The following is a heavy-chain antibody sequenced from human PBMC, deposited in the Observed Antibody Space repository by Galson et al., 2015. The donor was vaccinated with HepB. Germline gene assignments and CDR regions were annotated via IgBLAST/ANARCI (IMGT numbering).Heavy chain of an antibody. V-gene: IGHV2-5*02. D-gene: IGHD3-3*01. CDR3: AHRAYYDFWSGYSYNWFDP. CDR1: GFSLSTSGVG. Sequence: PALVKPTQTLTLTCTFSGFSLSTSGVGVGWIRQPPGKALEWLALIYWDDDKRYSPSLKSRLTITKDTSKNQVVLTMTNMDPVDTATYYCAHRAYYDFWSGYSYNWFDPWGQGTLVTVSS. J-gene: IGHJ5*02. CDR2: IYWDDDK.